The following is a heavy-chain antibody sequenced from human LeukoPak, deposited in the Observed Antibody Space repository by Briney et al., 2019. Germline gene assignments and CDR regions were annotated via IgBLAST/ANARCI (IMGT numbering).Heavy chain of an antibody. Sequence: SETLSLTRTVSGGSISSYYWSWIRQPPGKGLEWIGYIYYSGSTNYNPSLKSRVTISVDTSKNQFSLKLSSVTAADTAVYYCARASSYITEGFDPWGQGTLVTVSS. CDR1: GGSISSYY. CDR3: ARASSYITEGFDP. CDR2: IYYSGST. J-gene: IGHJ5*02. D-gene: IGHD2-2*02. V-gene: IGHV4-59*01.